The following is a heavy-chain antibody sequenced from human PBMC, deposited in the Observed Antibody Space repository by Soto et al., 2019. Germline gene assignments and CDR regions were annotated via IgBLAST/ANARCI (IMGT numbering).Heavy chain of an antibody. V-gene: IGHV4-30-4*01. J-gene: IGHJ4*02. CDR1: GGSISSGDYY. CDR3: ARDHCSGGSCYIDY. CDR2: IYYSGST. Sequence: PSETLSLTCTVSGGSISSGDYYWSWIRQPPGKGLEWIGYIYYSGSTYYNPSLKSRVTISVDTSKNQFSLKLSSVTAADTAVYYCARDHCSGGSCYIDYWGQVTLVTVSS. D-gene: IGHD2-15*01.